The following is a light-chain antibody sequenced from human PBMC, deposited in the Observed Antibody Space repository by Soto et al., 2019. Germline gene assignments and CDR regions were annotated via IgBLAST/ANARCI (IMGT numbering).Light chain of an antibody. J-gene: IGKJ1*01. CDR3: QQYGSSSWT. CDR1: QSVSSTY. CDR2: GAS. Sequence: RVMTQSPATLSASPGEIAALSCIASQSVSSTYLAWYQQQPGQAPRLLIYGASNRATGIPDRFSGSGSGTDFTLTISRLEPEDFAVYYCQQYGSSSWTFGQGTKVDI. V-gene: IGKV3-20*01.